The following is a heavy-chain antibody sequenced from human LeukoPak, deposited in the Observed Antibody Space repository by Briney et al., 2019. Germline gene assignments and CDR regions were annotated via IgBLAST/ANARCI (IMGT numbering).Heavy chain of an antibody. CDR2: INHSGST. D-gene: IGHD2-15*01. V-gene: IGHV4-39*07. J-gene: IGHJ4*02. Sequence: SETLSLTCTVSGGSISSSSYYWGWLRQPPGKGLEWIGEINHSGSTNYNPSLKSRVTISVDTSKNQFSLKLSSVTAADTAVYYCARGQVVAATRAHFDYWGQGTLVTVSS. CDR1: GGSISSSSYY. CDR3: ARGQVVAATRAHFDY.